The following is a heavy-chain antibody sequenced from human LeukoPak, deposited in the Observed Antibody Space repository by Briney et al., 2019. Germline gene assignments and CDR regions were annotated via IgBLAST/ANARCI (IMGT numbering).Heavy chain of an antibody. D-gene: IGHD6-19*01. J-gene: IGHJ4*02. CDR3: ARDSSGRTGDYFDY. V-gene: IGHV3-48*04. CDR1: GFIFSSYS. CDR2: ISSSSSTI. Sequence: GSLRLSCAASGFIFSSYSMNWVRQAPGKGLEWVSYISSSSSTIYYADSVKGRFTISRDNAKNSLYLQMNSLRAEDTAVYYCARDSSGRTGDYFDYWGQGTLVTVSS.